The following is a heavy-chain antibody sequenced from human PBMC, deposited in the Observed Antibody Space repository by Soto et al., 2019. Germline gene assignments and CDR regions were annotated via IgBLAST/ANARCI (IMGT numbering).Heavy chain of an antibody. CDR2: IYYSGST. CDR3: ARQFGSGSYYRWFDP. CDR1: GGSISSGGYH. Sequence: PSETLSLTCTVSGGSISSGGYHWSWIRQHPGKGLEWIGNIYYSGSTYYNPPLKSRVVISVDTSKNQFSLKLTSVTAADTAVYYCARQFGSGSYYRWFDPWGQGTLVTVSS. V-gene: IGHV4-31*03. D-gene: IGHD3-10*01. J-gene: IGHJ5*02.